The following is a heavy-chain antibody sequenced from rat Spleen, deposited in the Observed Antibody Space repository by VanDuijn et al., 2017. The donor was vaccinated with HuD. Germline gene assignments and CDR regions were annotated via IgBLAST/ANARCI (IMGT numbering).Heavy chain of an antibody. CDR3: ARRRYDVTYYLY. Sequence: EVQLQESGPGLVKPSQSLSLTCSVSGYDITNNYWGWIRKFPGNRLEWMGYINSAGSTNYNPSLKSRISITRDTSKNQFFLQVNSVTTEDTATYYCARRRYDVTYYLYWGQGVMVTVSS. D-gene: IGHD1-12*02. V-gene: IGHV3-3*01. CDR1: GYDITNNY. J-gene: IGHJ2*01. CDR2: INSAGST.